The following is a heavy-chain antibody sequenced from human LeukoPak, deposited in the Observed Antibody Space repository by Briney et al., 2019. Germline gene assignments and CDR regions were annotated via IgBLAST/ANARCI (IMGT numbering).Heavy chain of an antibody. V-gene: IGHV4-59*01. J-gene: IGHJ5*02. CDR2: IYHSGST. D-gene: IGHD3-22*01. CDR3: ARAGYYDSSGYSWFDP. Sequence: SETLSLTCTVSGGSISSYYWSWIRQPPGKGLEWIGYIYHSGSTNYNPSLKSRVTISVDTSKNQFSLKLSSVTAADTAVYYCARAGYYDSSGYSWFDPWGQGTLVTVSS. CDR1: GGSISSYY.